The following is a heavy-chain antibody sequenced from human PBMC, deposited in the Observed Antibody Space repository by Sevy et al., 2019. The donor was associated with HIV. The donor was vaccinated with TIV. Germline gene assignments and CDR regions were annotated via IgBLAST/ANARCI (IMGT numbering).Heavy chain of an antibody. CDR2: ILPIFGTA. CDR3: ARDGALYYYYYMDV. CDR1: GGTFSSYA. V-gene: IGHV1-69*13. Sequence: ASVKVSCKASGGTFSSYAISWVRQAPGQGLEWMVGILPIFGTANYAQKFQGRVTITADQSTSTAYMELSSLRSEDTAVYYCARDGALYYYYYMDVWGKGTTVTVSS. J-gene: IGHJ6*03.